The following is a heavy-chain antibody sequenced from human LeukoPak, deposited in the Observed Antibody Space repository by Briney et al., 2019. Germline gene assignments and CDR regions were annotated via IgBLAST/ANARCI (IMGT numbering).Heavy chain of an antibody. V-gene: IGHV3-7*05. CDR2: IKQDGSEK. Sequence: HPRGSPRPSCEASRFTFSSYWMSWVRQAPGKGLEWVANIKQDGSEKYYVDSVKGRFTISRDNAKNSLYLQMNSLRAEDTAVYYCSRSIRSSYYYEIFEYWGEGTLFTVPS. J-gene: IGHJ4*02. CDR1: RFTFSSYW. CDR3: SRSIRSSYYYEIFEY. D-gene: IGHD3-22*01.